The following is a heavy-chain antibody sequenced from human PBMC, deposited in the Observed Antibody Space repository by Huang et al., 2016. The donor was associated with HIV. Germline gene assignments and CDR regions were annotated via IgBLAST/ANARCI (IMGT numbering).Heavy chain of an antibody. CDR2: SKPSSGNK. J-gene: IGHJ6*02. CDR1: GYPFTTYY. Sequence: QVQLVQSGAEMKKPGASVKVSCKASGYPFTTYYMHWVRQAPGQGLEWMGISKPSSGNKNYAQKFQDRVNVTRDTSTSTVYMHLSTLRSEDTAVYYCARDWYRTHYYGMDVWGQGTTVTVSS. D-gene: IGHD1-1*01. V-gene: IGHV1-46*01. CDR3: ARDWYRTHYYGMDV.